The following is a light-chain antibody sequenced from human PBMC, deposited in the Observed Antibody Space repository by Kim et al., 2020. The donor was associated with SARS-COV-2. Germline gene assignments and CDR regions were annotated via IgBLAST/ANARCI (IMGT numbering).Light chain of an antibody. Sequence: ASVKLTCTLSSGNSSYDITWHQQRPEKGPRYLMKVNSDGSHFKGDGIPDRFSGSSSGAERYLTISSLQSEDEADYYCQTWGTGIWVFGGGTQLTVL. CDR3: QTWGTGIWV. V-gene: IGLV4-69*01. CDR1: SGNSSYD. J-gene: IGLJ3*02. CDR2: VNSDGSH.